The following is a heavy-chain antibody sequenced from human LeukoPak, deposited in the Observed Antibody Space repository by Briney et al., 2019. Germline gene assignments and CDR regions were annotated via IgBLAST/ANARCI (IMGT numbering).Heavy chain of an antibody. V-gene: IGHV1-69*05. Sequence: GASVKVSCKASGGTFSSYAISWVRQAPGQGLEWMGRIIPIFGTANYAQKFQGRVTITTDESASTAYMELSSLRSEDTAVYYCARDTGRIAAAGTAEVAGPGYFDYWGQGTLVTVSS. CDR1: GGTFSSYA. D-gene: IGHD6-13*01. J-gene: IGHJ4*02. CDR2: IIPIFGTA. CDR3: ARDTGRIAAAGTAEVAGPGYFDY.